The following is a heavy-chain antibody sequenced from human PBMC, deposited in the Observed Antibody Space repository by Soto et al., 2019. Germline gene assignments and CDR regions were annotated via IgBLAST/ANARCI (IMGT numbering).Heavy chain of an antibody. CDR1: GYTFTSYD. J-gene: IGHJ6*02. V-gene: IGHV1-2*02. D-gene: IGHD5-12*01. Sequence: ASVKVSCKSSGYTFTSYDMHWVRQAPGQGLEWMGWINANSGGTNYAQKFRGRVTMSRDTSISTSYLELGRLTTDDTAVYYCARDGGVASVYGMDVWGQGTTVTVSS. CDR3: ARDGGVASVYGMDV. CDR2: INANSGGT.